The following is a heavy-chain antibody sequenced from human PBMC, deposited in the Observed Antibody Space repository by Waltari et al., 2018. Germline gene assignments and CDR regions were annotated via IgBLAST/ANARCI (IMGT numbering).Heavy chain of an antibody. Sequence: EVQLLESGGGLVQPGGSLRLSCAASGFTFSNYAMSWVRQVPGKGLEWVSLIYGGGGSTFHADSVRGRFTISRDNSKSTVFLQMTSLRGDDTAVYYCAKIAHGDSGPFDIWGQGTVVTVSS. J-gene: IGHJ3*02. CDR2: IYGGGGST. D-gene: IGHD4-17*01. CDR1: GFTFSNYA. CDR3: AKIAHGDSGPFDI. V-gene: IGHV3-23*03.